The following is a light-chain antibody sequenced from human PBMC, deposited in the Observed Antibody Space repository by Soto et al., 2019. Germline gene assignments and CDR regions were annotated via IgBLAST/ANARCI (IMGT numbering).Light chain of an antibody. V-gene: IGLV2-14*01. Sequence: QSALTQPASVSGSPGQSITISCTGTSSDVGAYNYVSWYQQHPGKAPKLMIYEVSNRPSGVSDRFSGSKSGNTASLTISGLQAEDEADYYCNSYTTSGTLPYVSGTGTKLTVL. CDR1: SSDVGAYNY. J-gene: IGLJ1*01. CDR2: EVS. CDR3: NSYTTSGTLPYV.